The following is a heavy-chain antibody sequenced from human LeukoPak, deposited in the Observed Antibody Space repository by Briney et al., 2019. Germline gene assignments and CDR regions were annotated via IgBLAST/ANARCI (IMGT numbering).Heavy chain of an antibody. CDR2: IIPIFGTA. V-gene: IGHV1-69*05. D-gene: IGHD3-3*01. CDR3: ARSPSQYYDFWRGYQQWDY. CDR1: GGTFSSYA. J-gene: IGHJ4*02. Sequence: SVKVSCKASGGTFSSYAISWVRQAPGQGLEWMGGIIPIFGTANYAQKFQGRVTITTDESTSTAYMELSSLRSEDTAVYYCARSPSQYYDFWRGYQQWDYWGQGTLVSVFS.